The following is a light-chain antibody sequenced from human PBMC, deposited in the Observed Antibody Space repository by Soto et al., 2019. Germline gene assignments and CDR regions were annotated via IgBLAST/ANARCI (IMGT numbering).Light chain of an antibody. J-gene: IGKJ4*01. CDR3: XQHNNWPLT. CDR2: GAS. Sequence: EIVMTQSPAXLSVSPGERATLSCRASQSVSSXLAWYQQKPGQAPRLLVYGASTRATGIPARFSGSGSGTQFTLTITSLQSXDFAXXXXXQHNNWPLTFGGGTKVEIK. CDR1: QSVSSX. V-gene: IGKV3-15*01.